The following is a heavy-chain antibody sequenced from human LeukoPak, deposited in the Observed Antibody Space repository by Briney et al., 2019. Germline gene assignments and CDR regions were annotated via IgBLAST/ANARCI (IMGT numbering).Heavy chain of an antibody. D-gene: IGHD3-10*01. CDR3: ARGWARNYYGSGSRTNWFDP. Sequence: ASVKVSCKASGYTFTGYYMHWVRQAPGQGLEWMGWINPNSGGTNYAQKFQGWVTMTRDTSNSTAYMELSRLRSDDTAVYYCARGWARNYYGSGSRTNWFDPWGQGTLVTVSS. CDR1: GYTFTGYY. J-gene: IGHJ5*02. V-gene: IGHV1-2*04. CDR2: INPNSGGT.